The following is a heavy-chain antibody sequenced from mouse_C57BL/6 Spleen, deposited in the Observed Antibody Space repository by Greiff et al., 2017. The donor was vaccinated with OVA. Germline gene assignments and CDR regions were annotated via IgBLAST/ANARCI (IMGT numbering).Heavy chain of an antibody. CDR1: GYTFTSYW. J-gene: IGHJ1*03. V-gene: IGHV1-69*01. Sequence: QVQLKQPGAELVMPGASVKLSCKASGYTFTSYWMHWVKQRPGQGLEWIGEIDPSDSYTNYNQQFKGKSTLTVDKSSSTAYMQLSSLTSEDSAVYYCARRGSYYGSSYGYFDVWGTGTTVTVSS. CDR2: IDPSDSYT. D-gene: IGHD1-1*01. CDR3: ARRGSYYGSSYGYFDV.